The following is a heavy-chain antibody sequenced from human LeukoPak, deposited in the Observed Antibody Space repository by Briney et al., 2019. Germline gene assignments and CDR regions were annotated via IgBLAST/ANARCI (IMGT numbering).Heavy chain of an antibody. Sequence: GASVKVSCKASGYTFTSYYMHWVRQAPGQGLEWMGIINPSGGSTSYAQKFQGRVTMTRDTSTSTVYMELSSLRSEDTAVYYCARVQFPGRIAAAGPFDYWAREPWSPSPQ. CDR1: GYTFTSYY. J-gene: IGHJ4*02. CDR3: ARVQFPGRIAAAGPFDY. D-gene: IGHD6-13*01. V-gene: IGHV1-46*01. CDR2: INPSGGST.